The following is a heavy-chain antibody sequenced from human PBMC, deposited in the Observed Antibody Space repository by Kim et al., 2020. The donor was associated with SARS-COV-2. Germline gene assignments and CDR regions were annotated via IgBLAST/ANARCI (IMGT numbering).Heavy chain of an antibody. D-gene: IGHD2-2*01. V-gene: IGHV1-46*01. J-gene: IGHJ4*02. CDR3: ARGEDIVVVPAASFDY. CDR1: GYTFTSYY. CDR2: INPSGGST. Sequence: ASVKVSCKASGYTFTSYYMHWVRQAPGQGPEWMGIINPSGGSTSYAQKFQGRVTMTRDTSTSTVYMELSSLRSEDTAVYYCARGEDIVVVPAASFDYWGQGTLVTVSS.